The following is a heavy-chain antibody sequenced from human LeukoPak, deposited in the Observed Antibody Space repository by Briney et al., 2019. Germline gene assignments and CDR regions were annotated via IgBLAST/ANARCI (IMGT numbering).Heavy chain of an antibody. V-gene: IGHV1-69*13. CDR3: ARGGYCTNGVCFIYFDY. D-gene: IGHD2-8*01. Sequence: GASVKVSCKASGGTFSSYAISWVRQAPGQGLEWMGGIIPIFGTANYAQKFQGRVTITADESTSTAYMELSSLRSEDTAVYYCARGGYCTNGVCFIYFDYWGQGTLVTVSS. J-gene: IGHJ4*02. CDR1: GGTFSSYA. CDR2: IIPIFGTA.